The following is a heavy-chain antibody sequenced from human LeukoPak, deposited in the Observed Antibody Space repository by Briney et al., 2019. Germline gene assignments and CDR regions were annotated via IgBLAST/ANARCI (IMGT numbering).Heavy chain of an antibody. Sequence: GESLKISCKGSGYNFVRYWIGWVRQMPEKGLEWMGIIYPGDSDTRYSPSFQGQVTISADKSINTAYLQWNSLKASDSAMYYCAILGYSSGWYYFDYWGQGTLVTVSS. CDR3: AILGYSSGWYYFDY. CDR1: GYNFVRYW. CDR2: IYPGDSDT. D-gene: IGHD6-19*01. V-gene: IGHV5-51*01. J-gene: IGHJ4*02.